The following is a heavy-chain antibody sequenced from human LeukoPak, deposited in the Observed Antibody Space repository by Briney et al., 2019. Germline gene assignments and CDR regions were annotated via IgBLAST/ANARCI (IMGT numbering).Heavy chain of an antibody. J-gene: IGHJ6*03. Sequence: PGGSLRLSCAASGFTFSDYYMSWIRQAPGKGLEWVSYISSSGSTIHYADSVRGRFTISRDNAKNSLFLQMNSLRAEDTAVYYCARGRNYYYMDVWGKGTTVTVSS. V-gene: IGHV3-11*04. CDR3: ARGRNYYYMDV. D-gene: IGHD1-14*01. CDR2: ISSSGSTI. CDR1: GFTFSDYY.